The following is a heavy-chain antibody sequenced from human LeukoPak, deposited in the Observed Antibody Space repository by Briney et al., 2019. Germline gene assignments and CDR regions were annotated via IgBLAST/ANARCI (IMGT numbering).Heavy chain of an antibody. CDR3: ARDSPDYGASLGYFDL. J-gene: IGHJ2*01. D-gene: IGHD4-17*01. V-gene: IGHV4-31*03. CDR1: GGSISSGGYY. Sequence: SETLSLTCTVSGGSISSGGYYWSWIRQHPGKGLEWIGYIYYSGSTYYNPSLKSRVTISIDTSKNQFSLKLSSVTAADTAAYYCARDSPDYGASLGYFDLWGRGTLVTVSS. CDR2: IYYSGST.